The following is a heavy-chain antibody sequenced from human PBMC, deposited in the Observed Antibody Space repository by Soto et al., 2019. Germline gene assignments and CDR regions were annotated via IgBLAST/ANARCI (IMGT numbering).Heavy chain of an antibody. V-gene: IGHV2-26*01. CDR3: ARMPLGDYAEVGWYFDL. D-gene: IGHD4-17*01. J-gene: IGHJ2*01. CDR2: IFSNGEK. Sequence: QVTLKESGPVLVKPTETLTLTCTVSELSLSSAKMGVGWIRQPPGKALEWLAHIFSNGEKSYITSLRNRVTIAKDTSKSQAVLTMTNMDPLDTATYYCARMPLGDYAEVGWYFDLWGRGTLVTVSS. CDR1: ELSLSSAKMG.